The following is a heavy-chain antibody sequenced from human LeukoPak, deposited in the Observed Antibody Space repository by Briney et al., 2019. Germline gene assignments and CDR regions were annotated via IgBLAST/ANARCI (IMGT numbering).Heavy chain of an antibody. CDR3: ARASQQLVLGFDY. D-gene: IGHD6-13*01. CDR2: IYYSGST. J-gene: IGHJ4*02. CDR1: GGSISSGGYY. V-gene: IGHV4-31*03. Sequence: PSQTLSLTCTVSGGSISSGGYYWSWIRQHPGKGLEWIGYIYYSGSTYYNPSLKSRVTISVDTSKNQFSLKLSSVIAADTAVYYCARASQQLVLGFDYWGQGTLVTVSS.